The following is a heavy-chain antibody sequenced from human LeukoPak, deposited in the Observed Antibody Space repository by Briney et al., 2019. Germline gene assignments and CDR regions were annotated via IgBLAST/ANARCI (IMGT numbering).Heavy chain of an antibody. J-gene: IGHJ3*02. CDR1: GGSISSGSYY. CDR3: AKEVYGGAFDI. Sequence: SETLSLTCTVSGGSISSGSYYWSWIRQPPGKGLEWIGYIYYGGSTNYNPSLKSRVTISVDTSKNQFSLKLSSVTAADTAVYYCAKEVYGGAFDIWGQGTMVTVSS. D-gene: IGHD3-10*02. V-gene: IGHV4-61*01. CDR2: IYYGGST.